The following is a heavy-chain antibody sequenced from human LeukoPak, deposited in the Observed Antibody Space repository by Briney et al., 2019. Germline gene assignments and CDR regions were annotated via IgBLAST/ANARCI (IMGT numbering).Heavy chain of an antibody. CDR3: TRGYRYSGS. V-gene: IGHV3-53*01. J-gene: IGHJ5*02. Sequence: GGSLRLSCAASGFIVSSNYMSWVRQAPGKGLEWVSVIYSGGGTYYADSVKGRFTVSSDNSKNTLNLQMNSLRAEGTAVYYCTRGYRYSGSWGQGTLVTVSS. CDR2: IYSGGGT. CDR1: GFIVSSNY. D-gene: IGHD5-12*01.